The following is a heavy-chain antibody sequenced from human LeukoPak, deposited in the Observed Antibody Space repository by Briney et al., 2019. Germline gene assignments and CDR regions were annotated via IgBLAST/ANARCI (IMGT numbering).Heavy chain of an antibody. V-gene: IGHV4-34*01. CDR1: GGSFSGYY. D-gene: IGHD5-12*01. Sequence: SETLSLTCAVYGGSFSGYYWSWIRQPPGKGLEWIATIYYSGSAYYNLSLNSRVTISVDTSKNQFSLELRSVTAADTAVFYCAGGTRSSGINDPFDIWGPGTMVTVSS. CDR3: AGGTRSSGINDPFDI. J-gene: IGHJ3*02. CDR2: IYYSGSA.